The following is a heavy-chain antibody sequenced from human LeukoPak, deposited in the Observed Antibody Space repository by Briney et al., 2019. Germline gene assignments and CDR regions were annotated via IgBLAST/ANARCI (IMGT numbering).Heavy chain of an antibody. CDR3: AKRGSSWAFDY. J-gene: IGHJ4*02. D-gene: IGHD6-13*01. CDR2: IYRTGST. Sequence: SETLSLTCAVSGYSISSGYYWGWIRQPPGKGLEWIRSIYRTGSTYYNPSLKSRVTISLDTSKNQFSLKLSSVTATDTAVYYCAKRGSSWAFDYWGQGTLVSVSS. V-gene: IGHV4-38-2*01. CDR1: GYSISSGYY.